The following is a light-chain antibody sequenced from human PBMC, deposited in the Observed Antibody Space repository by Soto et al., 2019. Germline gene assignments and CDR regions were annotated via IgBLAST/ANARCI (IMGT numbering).Light chain of an antibody. J-gene: IGLJ2*01. CDR2: GNS. Sequence: QSVLTQPPSASGAPGQRVTISCTGSSSNIGAGYDVKWYQQLPGTAPKLLIHGNSNRPSGVPDRFSGSKSGSSASLAISGLLAEDDADYYCQSYDSSLSVVVFGGGTKLTVL. CDR1: SSNIGAGYD. CDR3: QSYDSSLSVVV. V-gene: IGLV1-40*01.